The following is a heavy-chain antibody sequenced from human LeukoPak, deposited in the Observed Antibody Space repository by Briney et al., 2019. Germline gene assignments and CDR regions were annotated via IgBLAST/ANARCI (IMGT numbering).Heavy chain of an antibody. D-gene: IGHD2-2*01. V-gene: IGHV3-23*01. CDR2: ISGSGGST. Sequence: GGSLRLSCAASGFLFSSYAMSWVRQAPGKGLEWVSAISGSGGSTYYADSVKGRFTISRDNSKNTLYLQMNSLRAEDTAVYYCAKWRSTSYCSSTSCYLDYFDYWGQGTLVTVSS. CDR3: AKWRSTSYCSSTSCYLDYFDY. CDR1: GFLFSSYA. J-gene: IGHJ4*02.